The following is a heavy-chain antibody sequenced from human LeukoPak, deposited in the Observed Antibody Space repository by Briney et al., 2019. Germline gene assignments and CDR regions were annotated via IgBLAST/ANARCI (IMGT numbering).Heavy chain of an antibody. V-gene: IGHV3-21*04. CDR1: GFTFSSYS. CDR3: AKAPVTSCRGAFCYPFDY. J-gene: IGHJ4*02. D-gene: IGHD2-15*01. CDR2: ISSSSSYI. Sequence: GGSLRLSCAASGFTFSSYSKNWVRQAPGKVLEWVSSISSSSSYIYYAASVRGRFTISRDTSRSTLYLQMNSLRAEDAAVYYCAKAPVTSCRGAFCYPFDYWGQGTLVTVSS.